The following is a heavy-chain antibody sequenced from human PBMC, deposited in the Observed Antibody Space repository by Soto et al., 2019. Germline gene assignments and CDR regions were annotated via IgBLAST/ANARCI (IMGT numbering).Heavy chain of an antibody. J-gene: IGHJ4*02. CDR3: ARCKLIAAEFDY. D-gene: IGHD6-13*01. CDR1: GGSFSGYY. CDR2: INHSGST. V-gene: IGHV4-34*01. Sequence: ASETLSLTCAVYGGSFSGYYWSWIRQPPGKGLEWIGEINHSGSTNYNPSLKSRVTISVDTSKNQFSLKLSSVTAADTAVYYCARCKLIAAEFDYWGQGTLVTVSS.